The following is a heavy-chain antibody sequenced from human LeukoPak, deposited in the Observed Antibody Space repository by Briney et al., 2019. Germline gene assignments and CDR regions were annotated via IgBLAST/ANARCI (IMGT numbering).Heavy chain of an antibody. J-gene: IGHJ6*02. Sequence: SMKVSCKASGGTFSSYAISWVRQAPGQGLEWMGGIIPIFGTANYAQKFQGRVTITADESTSTAYMELSSLRSEDTAVYYCARIGPYYYYYYGMDVWGQGTTVTVSS. V-gene: IGHV1-69*01. CDR2: IIPIFGTA. CDR1: GGTFSSYA. CDR3: ARIGPYYYYYYGMDV.